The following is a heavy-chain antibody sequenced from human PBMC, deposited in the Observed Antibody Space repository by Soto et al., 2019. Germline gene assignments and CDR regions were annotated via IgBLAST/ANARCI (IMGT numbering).Heavy chain of an antibody. Sequence: EVRLLESGGGLVQPGGSLRLSCAASGFTFSNYAMNWVRQAPGKGLEWVSVISGSGDSTYYADSVKGRFTISRDNSKNTLYLQMNNLRAEDTAVYYCALSAWGTRYMDVWGQGTTVTVSS. CDR2: ISGSGDST. CDR3: ALSAWGTRYMDV. V-gene: IGHV3-23*01. CDR1: GFTFSNYA. J-gene: IGHJ6*02. D-gene: IGHD1-1*01.